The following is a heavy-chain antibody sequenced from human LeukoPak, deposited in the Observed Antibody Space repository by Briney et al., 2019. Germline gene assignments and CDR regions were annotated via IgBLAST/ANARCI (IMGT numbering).Heavy chain of an antibody. Sequence: PSETLSLTCTVSGGSISSYYWSWIRQPPGKELEWIGYIYYSGSTNYNPSLKSRVTISVDTSKNQFSLKLSSVTAADTAVYYCARTYDSSGYLRFDYWGQGTLVTVSS. CDR1: GGSISSYY. CDR3: ARTYDSSGYLRFDY. J-gene: IGHJ4*02. CDR2: IYYSGST. V-gene: IGHV4-59*08. D-gene: IGHD3-22*01.